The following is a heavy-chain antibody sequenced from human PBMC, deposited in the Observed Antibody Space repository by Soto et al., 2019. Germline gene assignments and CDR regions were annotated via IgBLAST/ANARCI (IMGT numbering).Heavy chain of an antibody. J-gene: IGHJ6*02. CDR3: VKDLYSSSWYSVDV. V-gene: IGHV3-64D*06. CDR2: ISSNGGST. D-gene: IGHD6-13*01. Sequence: EVQLVESGGGLAQPGGSLRLSCSASGFTFSSYAMHWVRQAPGKGLEYVSAISSNGGSTYYADSVKGRFTISRDNSKYTLFLQMSSLRAEDTAVYYCVKDLYSSSWYSVDVWCQGTTVTVSS. CDR1: GFTFSSYA.